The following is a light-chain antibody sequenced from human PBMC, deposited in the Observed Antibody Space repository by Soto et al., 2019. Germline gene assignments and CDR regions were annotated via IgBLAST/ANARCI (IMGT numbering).Light chain of an antibody. CDR3: QQYNNWPWT. Sequence: EIVMTQSPATLSVSPGERATLSCRASQRLDSNLAWYQQKPGQAPRLLIYGASTRATGIPARFSGSESGTEFTLTISSLQSEDFVVYYCQQYNNWPWTFGRGTKVEIK. CDR1: QRLDSN. CDR2: GAS. V-gene: IGKV3-15*01. J-gene: IGKJ1*01.